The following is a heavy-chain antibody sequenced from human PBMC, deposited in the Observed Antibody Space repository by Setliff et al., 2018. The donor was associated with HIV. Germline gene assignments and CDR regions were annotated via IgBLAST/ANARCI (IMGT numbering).Heavy chain of an antibody. V-gene: IGHV4-34*01. CDR1: GESFSGYY. Sequence: PSETLSLTCAVYGESFSGYYWTWIRQSPKKGLEWIGDINPRGNTNYNPSLKSRLTISGDTSKNQFSLNLSSVTAADTAVYYCARSGPNKWIHLYHWAQGALVTVSS. CDR2: INPRGNT. D-gene: IGHD5-18*01. J-gene: IGHJ5*02. CDR3: ARSGPNKWIHLYH.